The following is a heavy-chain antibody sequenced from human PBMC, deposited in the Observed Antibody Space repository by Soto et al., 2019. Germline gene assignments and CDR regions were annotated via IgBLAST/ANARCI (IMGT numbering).Heavy chain of an antibody. D-gene: IGHD4-17*01. J-gene: IGHJ4*02. CDR1: GYTFTSYD. Sequence: QVQLVQSGAEVKKPGAAVTVSCKASGYTFTSYDINWVRQATGQGLEWMGWMNPNSGNTGYAQKFQGRVTLTRNTAISTAYMELSTLGSEDTAVYYCARSLSGDNVDYWGQGPLVTVSS. V-gene: IGHV1-8*01. CDR2: MNPNSGNT. CDR3: ARSLSGDNVDY.